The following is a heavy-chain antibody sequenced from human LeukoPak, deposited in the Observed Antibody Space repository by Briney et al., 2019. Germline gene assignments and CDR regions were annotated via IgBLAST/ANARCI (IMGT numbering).Heavy chain of an antibody. CDR3: ARVKIREGGYYPPALDF. D-gene: IGHD3-22*01. CDR1: GFTFSSYE. J-gene: IGHJ4*02. Sequence: PGGSLRLSCAASGFTFSSYEMNWVRQAPAKGLEWVSYVSSSGITIYYADSVKGRFTISRDNAKNSLYLQMNSLRAEDTAFYYCARVKIREGGYYPPALDFWGQGTLVTVSS. CDR2: VSSSGITI. V-gene: IGHV3-48*03.